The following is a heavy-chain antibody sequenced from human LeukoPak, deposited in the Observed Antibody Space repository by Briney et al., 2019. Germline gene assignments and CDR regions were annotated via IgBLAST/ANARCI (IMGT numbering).Heavy chain of an antibody. J-gene: IGHJ3*02. D-gene: IGHD2-2*01. CDR1: GFTFSIYS. CDR3: ARDMRGDGFDI. Sequence: GGSLRLSCAASGFTFSIYSMHWVRQAPGKGLVWVSRIKSDGSSTSYADSVKGRFTISRDNAKKSLFLQMNSLRAEDTAVYYCARDMRGDGFDIWGQGTMVTVSS. CDR2: IKSDGSST. V-gene: IGHV3-74*01.